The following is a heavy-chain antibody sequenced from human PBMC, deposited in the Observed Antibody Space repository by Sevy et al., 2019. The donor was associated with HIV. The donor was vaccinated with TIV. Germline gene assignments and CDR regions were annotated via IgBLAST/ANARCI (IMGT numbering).Heavy chain of an antibody. CDR1: GFTFSSYG. CDR3: ARDQYYASSGSRFDY. D-gene: IGHD3-22*01. J-gene: IGHJ4*02. CDR2: IWYDGSNK. V-gene: IGHV3-33*01. Sequence: GGSLRLSCAASGFTFSSYGMHWVRQAPGKGLEWVAVIWYDGSNKYYADSVKGRFTISRGNSKNTLYLQMNSLRAEDTAVYYCARDQYYASSGSRFDYWGQGTLVTVSS.